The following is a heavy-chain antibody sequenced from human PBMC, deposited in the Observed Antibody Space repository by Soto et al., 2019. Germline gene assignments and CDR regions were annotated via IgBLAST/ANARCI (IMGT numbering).Heavy chain of an antibody. J-gene: IGHJ4*02. D-gene: IGHD6-13*01. CDR2: ISPLFSTT. CDR1: XDLXXXXX. CDR3: AASSSVAAAGYFKF. Sequence: QXQLVQSGAEVKXPGSSAKVSCXATXDLXXXXXFXXXXXXXXXXXXWMGRISPLFSTTNYAQKFQGRVTIGADELTTIVYLEVSNLESEDTAMYYCAASSSVAAAGYFKFWGQGTLVTVSP. V-gene: IGHV1-69*01.